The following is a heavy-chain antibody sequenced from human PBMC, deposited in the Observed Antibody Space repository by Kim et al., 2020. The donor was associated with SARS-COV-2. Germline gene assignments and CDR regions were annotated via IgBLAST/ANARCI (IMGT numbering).Heavy chain of an antibody. J-gene: IGHJ6*03. D-gene: IGHD3-16*02. V-gene: IGHV3-11*01. CDR2: ISSSGSVI. Sequence: GGSLRLSCAASGFRFSDYYIIWIRQAPGKGLEWVSYISSSGSVIYFADSLTGRITSSRDNTKNSVYLQMNSLRVEDTAVNYWARGCSLSLYYYMDVWGKG. CDR3: ARGCSLSLYYYMDV. CDR1: GFRFSDYY.